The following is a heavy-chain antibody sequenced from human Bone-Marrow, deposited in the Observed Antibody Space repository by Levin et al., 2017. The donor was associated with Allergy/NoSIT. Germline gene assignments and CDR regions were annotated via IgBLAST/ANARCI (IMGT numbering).Heavy chain of an antibody. CDR2: IRSKAYGGTT. Sequence: GGSLRLSCTASGFTFGDYAMSWFRQAPGKGLEWVGFIRSKAYGGTTEYAASVKGRFTISRDDSKSIAYLQMNSLKTEDTAVYYCTREGAQYIYCISTSCYDQPENWFDPWGQGTLVTVSS. V-gene: IGHV3-49*03. J-gene: IGHJ5*02. CDR1: GFTFGDYA. CDR3: TREGAQYIYCISTSCYDQPENWFDP. D-gene: IGHD2-2*01.